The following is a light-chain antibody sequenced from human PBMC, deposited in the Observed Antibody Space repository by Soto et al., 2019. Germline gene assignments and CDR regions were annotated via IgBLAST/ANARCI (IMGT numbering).Light chain of an antibody. CDR3: QQYNNWPPWT. CDR2: GAS. CDR1: QGVSSN. V-gene: IGKV3-15*01. J-gene: IGKJ1*01. Sequence: EIVLTQSPGTPSLSPGERATLSCRASQGVSSNCLAWHQQKPGQAPRLLIYGASTRATGIPARFSGSGSGTEFTLTISSLQSEDFAVYYCQQYNNWPPWTFGQGTKVDIK.